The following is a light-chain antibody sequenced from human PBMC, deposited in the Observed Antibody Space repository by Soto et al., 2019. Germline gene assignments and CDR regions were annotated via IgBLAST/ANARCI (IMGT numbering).Light chain of an antibody. V-gene: IGLV2-14*01. Sequence: QSALTQPASVSGSPGQSITISCTGTSSDVGGYNYVSWYQQHPGKAPKLMIYEVSNRPSGVSNRFPGSKSGNTASLTISGLQAEDEADYYCSSYTSSSTQVFGTGTKVTV. CDR3: SSYTSSSTQV. CDR2: EVS. J-gene: IGLJ1*01. CDR1: SSDVGGYNY.